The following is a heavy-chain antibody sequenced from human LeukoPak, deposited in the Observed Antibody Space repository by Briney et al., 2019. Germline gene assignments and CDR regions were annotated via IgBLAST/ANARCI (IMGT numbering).Heavy chain of an antibody. CDR2: ISSSGRTI. Sequence: GGSLRLSCAASGFTFSSYEMNWVRQAPGKGLEWVSYISSSGRTIYYADSVKGRFTISRDNAKNSLYLQMNSLRAEDTAVYYCAREYCSSTSCYPMDYWGQGTLVTVSS. J-gene: IGHJ4*02. V-gene: IGHV3-48*03. CDR3: AREYCSSTSCYPMDY. D-gene: IGHD2-2*01. CDR1: GFTFSSYE.